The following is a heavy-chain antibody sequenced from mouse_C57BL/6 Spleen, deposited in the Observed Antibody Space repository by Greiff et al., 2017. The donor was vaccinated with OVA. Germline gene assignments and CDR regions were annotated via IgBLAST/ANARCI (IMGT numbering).Heavy chain of an antibody. J-gene: IGHJ3*01. CDR3: ARTGTAQATRAWFAY. CDR1: GFSLTSYA. D-gene: IGHD3-2*02. Sequence: VKLQESGPGLVAPSQSLSITCTVSGFSLTSYAISWVRQPPGKGLEWLGVIWTGGGTNYNSALKSRLSISKDNSKSQVFLKMNSLQTDDTARYYCARTGTAQATRAWFAYWGQGTLVTVSA. CDR2: IWTGGGT. V-gene: IGHV2-9-1*01.